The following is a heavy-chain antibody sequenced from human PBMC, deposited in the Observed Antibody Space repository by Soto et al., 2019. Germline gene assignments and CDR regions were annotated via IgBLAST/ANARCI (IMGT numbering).Heavy chain of an antibody. Sequence: QVQLQESGPGLVKPSETLSLTCTVSGGSITSHYWSWVRQPPGKGLEWIGYIYHSGTTNYNPSLISRVTISVATSTKQSSLKLSSVTAADTAVYWCVREYYDILTGYSRFDSWGQGTLVTVTS. CDR3: VREYYDILTGYSRFDS. CDR2: IYHSGTT. D-gene: IGHD3-9*01. J-gene: IGHJ4*02. CDR1: GGSITSHY. V-gene: IGHV4-59*11.